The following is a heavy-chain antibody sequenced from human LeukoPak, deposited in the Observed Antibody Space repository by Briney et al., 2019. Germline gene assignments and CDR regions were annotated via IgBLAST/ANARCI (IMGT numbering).Heavy chain of an antibody. D-gene: IGHD1-1*01. Sequence: PGGSLRLSCAASGFTFSSYSMNWVRQAPGKGLEWVSYISSSSSTIYYADSVKGRFTISRDNAKNSLYLQMNSLRAEDTAVYYCARGQLRGAFDIWGQGTMVTVSS. J-gene: IGHJ3*02. CDR1: GFTFSSYS. CDR3: ARGQLRGAFDI. CDR2: ISSSSSTI. V-gene: IGHV3-48*04.